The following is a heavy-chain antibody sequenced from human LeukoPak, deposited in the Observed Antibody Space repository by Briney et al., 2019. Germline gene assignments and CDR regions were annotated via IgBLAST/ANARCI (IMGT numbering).Heavy chain of an antibody. D-gene: IGHD5-18*01. J-gene: IGHJ4*02. Sequence: GGSLRLSCAASAFTFRSYAMIWVPQAPGKGLEWVSTVSASGGSTYYADSVKGRFTISRDNSNNTLSLQINSLRPEDTAVYYCAKGAASRGYTYMANWGQGTLVTVSS. CDR3: AKGAASRGYTYMAN. CDR1: AFTFRSYA. CDR2: VSASGGST. V-gene: IGHV3-23*01.